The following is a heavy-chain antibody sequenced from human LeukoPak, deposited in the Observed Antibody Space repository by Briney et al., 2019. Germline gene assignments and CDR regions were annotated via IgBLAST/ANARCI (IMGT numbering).Heavy chain of an antibody. V-gene: IGHV3-48*03. CDR3: ARVYGGRYFDY. CDR2: ISSSGNTI. J-gene: IGHJ4*02. Sequence: PGGSLRLSCAVSGFTFSSYEMNWVRQAPGKGLEWVSYISSSGNTIYYADSVRGRFTISRDNAKNSLYLQMNSLRAEDTAVYYCARVYGGRYFDYWGQGTLVTVSS. D-gene: IGHD4-23*01. CDR1: GFTFSSYE.